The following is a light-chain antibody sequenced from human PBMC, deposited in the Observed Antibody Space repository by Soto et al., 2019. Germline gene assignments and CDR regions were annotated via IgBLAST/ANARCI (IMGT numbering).Light chain of an antibody. CDR1: ETVATN. J-gene: IGKJ5*01. CDR2: GAS. V-gene: IGKV3-15*01. Sequence: VMTQSPATLSVSPGERATLSCWASETVATNLAWYQQKPGQAPRLLISGASTRAAGISDRFRGSGSGTEFTLTISSLRSEDSAIYYCQQYGSSLITFGQGTRLEIK. CDR3: QQYGSSLIT.